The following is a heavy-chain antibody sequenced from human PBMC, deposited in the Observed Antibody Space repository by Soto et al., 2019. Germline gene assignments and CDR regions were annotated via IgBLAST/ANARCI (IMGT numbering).Heavy chain of an antibody. Sequence: QVQLVQSGAEVKEPGDSVRVSCEASGYTFTSYYIHWVRQAPGQGLEWMGWINPKFGDTTYAQDFQARVSMTRDMSISTVYMELSRLTSEDTAIYYCARNMDYYYGPGSGNGHGFWGQGSTVTVFS. D-gene: IGHD3-10*01. CDR2: INPKFGDT. CDR3: ARNMDYYYGPGSGNGHGF. J-gene: IGHJ6*02. V-gene: IGHV1-2*02. CDR1: GYTFTSYY.